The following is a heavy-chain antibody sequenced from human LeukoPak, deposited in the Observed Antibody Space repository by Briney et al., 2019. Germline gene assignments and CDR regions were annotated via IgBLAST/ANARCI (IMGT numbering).Heavy chain of an antibody. D-gene: IGHD2-2*01. Sequence: SETLSLTCAVYGESFSGYYWNWIRQPPGKGLEWIGEINHSGRTNYNPSLKSRVTISVDTSKNQISLKLTSMTAADTAVYYCARNREPAATIDYWGQGTLVTVCS. CDR3: ARNREPAATIDY. V-gene: IGHV4-34*01. CDR2: INHSGRT. CDR1: GESFSGYY. J-gene: IGHJ4*02.